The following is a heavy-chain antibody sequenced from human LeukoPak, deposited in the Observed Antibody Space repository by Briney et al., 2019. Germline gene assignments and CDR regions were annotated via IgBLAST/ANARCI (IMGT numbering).Heavy chain of an antibody. D-gene: IGHD6-13*01. J-gene: IGHJ4*02. V-gene: IGHV4-38-2*01. CDR2: IYHSGST. CDR3: ARHNLRIAAAGTDY. CDR1: GYSISSGHY. Sequence: SETLSLTCAVSGYSISSGHYWGWIRQPPGKGLEWIGSIYHSGSTYYNPSLKSRVTISVDTSKNQFSLKLSSVTAADTAVYYCARHNLRIAAAGTDYWGQGTLVTVSS.